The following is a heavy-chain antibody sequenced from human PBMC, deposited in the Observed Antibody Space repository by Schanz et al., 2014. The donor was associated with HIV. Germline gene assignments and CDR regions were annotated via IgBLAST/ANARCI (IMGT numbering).Heavy chain of an antibody. CDR2: IIPIIGTA. J-gene: IGHJ6*02. CDR3: TSGSFEFGDLLDDYYYVAMDV. Sequence: QVQLVQSGAEVKMPGSSVKVSCKASGGTFSNYAMTWVRQAPGQGLEWMAGIIPIIGTADYAQKFQGRVTITADKSTSTLYLELSSLRSEDTAVYYCTSGSFEFGDLLDDYYYVAMDVWGQGTTVTVSS. V-gene: IGHV1-69*06. D-gene: IGHD3-10*01. CDR1: GGTFSNYA.